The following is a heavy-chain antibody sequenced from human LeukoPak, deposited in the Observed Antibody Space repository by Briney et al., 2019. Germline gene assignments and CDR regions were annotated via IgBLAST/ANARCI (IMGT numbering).Heavy chain of an antibody. D-gene: IGHD3-22*01. CDR1: GFTFRTNY. J-gene: IGHJ3*01. CDR2: IYCGGTI. V-gene: IGHV3-53*01. CDR3: VRAVQHLFYSDSSGYYGDAVGV. Sequence: PGGSLRLSCAASGFTFRTNYMSWVRQAPGKGLEWVSVIYCGGTIHYSDSGKGRFTISRDNSRDRLHLQMNGLRVDDTGVYCCVRAVQHLFYSDSSGYYGDAVGVWGQGTVVSVSS.